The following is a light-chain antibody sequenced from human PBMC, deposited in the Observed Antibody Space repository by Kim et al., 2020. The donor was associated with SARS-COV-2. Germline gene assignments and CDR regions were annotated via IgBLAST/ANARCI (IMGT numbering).Light chain of an antibody. Sequence: SYELTQPLSVSVALGQTARITCGGNNIGSKNVHWYQQKPGQAPELVIYRDSNRPAGIPERFSGSNSGNTATLTISGAQAGDEADYYCQVWDSSTGVFGGGTQLTVL. CDR2: RDS. CDR3: QVWDSSTGV. J-gene: IGLJ3*02. V-gene: IGLV3-9*01. CDR1: NIGSKN.